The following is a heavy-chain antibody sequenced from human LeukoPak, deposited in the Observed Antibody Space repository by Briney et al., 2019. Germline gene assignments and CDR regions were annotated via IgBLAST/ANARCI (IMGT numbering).Heavy chain of an antibody. J-gene: IGHJ6*03. Sequence: SGGSLRLSCAVSGFTFSSYSMNWVRHAPGKGLERVSSISSCSSYIYYADSVKSRFTTSRNNAKNSLYLQMNSLRAEDTAVYYCARDTAANTVTNSDYYYYYMDVWGKGTTVTVSS. V-gene: IGHV3-21*01. CDR3: ARDTAANTVTNSDYYYYYMDV. CDR2: ISSCSSYI. D-gene: IGHD4-17*01. CDR1: GFTFSSYS.